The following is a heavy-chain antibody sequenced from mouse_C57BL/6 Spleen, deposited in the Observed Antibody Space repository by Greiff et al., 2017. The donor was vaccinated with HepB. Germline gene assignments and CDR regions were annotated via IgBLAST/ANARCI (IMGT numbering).Heavy chain of an antibody. CDR2: IDPEDGDT. Sequence: EDQLQQSGAELVRPGASVKLSCTASGFNIKDYYMHWVKQRPEQGLEWIGRIDPEDGDTEYAPKFQGKATMTADTSSNTAYLQLSSLTSEDTAVYYCTAHDYDVDYYAMDYWGQGTSVTVSS. CDR1: GFNIKDYY. V-gene: IGHV14-1*01. J-gene: IGHJ4*01. CDR3: TAHDYDVDYYAMDY. D-gene: IGHD2-4*01.